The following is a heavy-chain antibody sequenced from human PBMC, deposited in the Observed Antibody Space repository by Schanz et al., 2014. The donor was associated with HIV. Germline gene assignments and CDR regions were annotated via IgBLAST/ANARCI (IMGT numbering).Heavy chain of an antibody. D-gene: IGHD3-10*01. J-gene: IGHJ6*02. CDR1: GFTFGDYP. Sequence: EVQLVESGGGLVKPGRSLRLSCTASGFTFGDYPMSWFRQAPGKGLEWVGFIRSKAYGGTTGYAASVKGRFIISRDDSNNIAYLEVNSLKTEDTAVYYCSIVVTRWFGEPHYGMDVWGQGTTVTVSS. CDR3: SIVVTRWFGEPHYGMDV. V-gene: IGHV3-49*05. CDR2: IRSKAYGGTT.